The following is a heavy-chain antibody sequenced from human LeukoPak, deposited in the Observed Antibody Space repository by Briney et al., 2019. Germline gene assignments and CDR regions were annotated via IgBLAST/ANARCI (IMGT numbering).Heavy chain of an antibody. V-gene: IGHV1-69*13. D-gene: IGHD3-9*01. J-gene: IGHJ5*02. CDR2: IIPIFGTA. CDR1: GGTFSSHA. CDR3: ARLRYFDWLLIKGWFDP. Sequence: ASVKVSCKASGGTFSSHAISWVRQAPGQGLEWMGGIIPIFGTANYAQKLQGRVTITADESTSTAYMELSSLRSEDTAVYYCARLRYFDWLLIKGWFDPWGQGTLVTVSS.